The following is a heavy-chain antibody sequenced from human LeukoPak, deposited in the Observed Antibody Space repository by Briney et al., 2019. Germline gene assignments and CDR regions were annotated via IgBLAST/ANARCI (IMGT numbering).Heavy chain of an antibody. Sequence: SETLSLTCTVSGGSISSYYWSWIRQPPGKGLEWIGYIYYSGSTNYNPSLKSRVTISVDTSKNQFSLKLSSVTAADTAVYYCETLTGYSSGWYWFDPWGQGTLVTVSS. D-gene: IGHD6-19*01. CDR2: IYYSGST. J-gene: IGHJ5*02. V-gene: IGHV4-59*08. CDR1: GGSISSYY. CDR3: ETLTGYSSGWYWFDP.